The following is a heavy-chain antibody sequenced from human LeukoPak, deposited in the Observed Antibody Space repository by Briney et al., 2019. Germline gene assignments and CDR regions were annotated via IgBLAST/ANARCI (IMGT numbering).Heavy chain of an antibody. Sequence: TGGSLRLSCAASGFTFSSYAMSWVRQAPGKGLEWVSAISGSGGSTYYADSVKGRFTISRDNSKNTLYLQMNSLRAEDTAVYYCAKDRLRFYSSGYYYFDYWGQGTLVTVSS. J-gene: IGHJ4*02. V-gene: IGHV3-23*01. CDR3: AKDRLRFYSSGYYYFDY. CDR1: GFTFSSYA. D-gene: IGHD3-22*01. CDR2: ISGSGGST.